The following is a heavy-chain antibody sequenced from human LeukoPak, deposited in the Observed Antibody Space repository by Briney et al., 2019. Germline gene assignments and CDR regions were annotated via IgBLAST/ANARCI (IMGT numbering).Heavy chain of an antibody. CDR2: ISSSSSYI. V-gene: IGHV3-21*01. D-gene: IGHD3-22*01. J-gene: IGHJ4*02. CDR3: AAQSSRGSGYYFAGGASYFDY. Sequence: KSGGSLRLSCAAPGFTFSSYSMNWVRQAPGKGLEWVSSISSSSSYIYYADSVKGRFTISRDNAKNSLYLQMNSLRAEDTAVYYCAAQSSRGSGYYFAGGASYFDYWGQGTLVTVSS. CDR1: GFTFSSYS.